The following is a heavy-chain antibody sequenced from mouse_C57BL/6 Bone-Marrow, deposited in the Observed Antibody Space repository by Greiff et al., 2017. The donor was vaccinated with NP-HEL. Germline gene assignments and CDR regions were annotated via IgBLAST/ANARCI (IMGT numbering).Heavy chain of an antibody. D-gene: IGHD3-2*02. J-gene: IGHJ4*01. V-gene: IGHV6-6*01. CDR1: GFTFSDAW. CDR2: IRHKANNHAT. CDR3: WGQLRFMDY. Sequence: EVQLQESGGGLVQPGGSMKLSCAASGFTFSDAWMDWVRQSPEKGLEWVAEIRHKANNHATYYAESVKGRFTISRDDSKSSVYLQMNSLRAEDTGIYDCWGQLRFMDYWGQGTSVTVSS.